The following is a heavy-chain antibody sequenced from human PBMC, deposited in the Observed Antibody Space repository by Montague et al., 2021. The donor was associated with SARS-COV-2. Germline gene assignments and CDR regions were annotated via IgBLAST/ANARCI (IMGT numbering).Heavy chain of an antibody. CDR3: ATTGGPTTVAGPFDY. Sequence: SETLSLTCTVSGGSISSGGYYWDWIRQPPGMGLEWIGTIYYSGSTDYNPCVKSRVTISVDTNRNQFSLKVSSVTAADTAVYYCATTGGPTTVAGPFDYWGQGTPVTVSS. V-gene: IGHV4-39*01. D-gene: IGHD6-19*01. CDR1: GGSISSGGYY. J-gene: IGHJ4*02. CDR2: IYYSGST.